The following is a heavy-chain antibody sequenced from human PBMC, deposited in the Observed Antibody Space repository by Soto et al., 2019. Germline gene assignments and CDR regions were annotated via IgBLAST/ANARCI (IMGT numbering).Heavy chain of an antibody. J-gene: IGHJ4*02. CDR1: GFTFSNFW. D-gene: IGHD6-13*01. Sequence: GGSLRLSCAASGFTFSNFWMHWVRQAPGKGLVWVSRINSDGSRTDYADSVKGRFTISRDNAKNTLYLQMDSLRAEDTAVYYCARTQQPLDYWGRGTLVTVSS. V-gene: IGHV3-74*01. CDR2: INSDGSRT. CDR3: ARTQQPLDY.